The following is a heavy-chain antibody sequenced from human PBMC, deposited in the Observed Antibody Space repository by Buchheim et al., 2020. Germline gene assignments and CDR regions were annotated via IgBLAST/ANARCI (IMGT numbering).Heavy chain of an antibody. CDR1: GGSISSGGYS. CDR2: IYYSGST. CDR3: AGHYYDSSGYYGYYYYGMDV. J-gene: IGHJ6*02. D-gene: IGHD3-22*01. V-gene: IGHV4-30-4*07. Sequence: QVQLQESGPGLVKPSQTLSLTCAVSGGSISSGGYSWSWIRQPPGKGLEWIGYIYYSGSTYYNPSLKSQVTISVDTSNHQFSLKLSAVTAADTDVYYCAGHYYDSSGYYGYYYYGMDVWGQGTT.